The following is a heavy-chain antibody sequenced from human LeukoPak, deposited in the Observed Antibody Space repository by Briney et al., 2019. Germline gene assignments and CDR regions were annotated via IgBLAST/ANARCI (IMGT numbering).Heavy chain of an antibody. CDR3: MRRDTGWNYSDY. CDR1: GGSIYSHY. Sequence: ETLSLTCGVSGGSIYSHYWGWIRQPPGKGLEWIGDIYYKGSTNYNPSLKSRVTISLDTSRNHLSLTLTSVVAADTAIYYCMRRDTGWNYSDYWGQGILVTVSS. D-gene: IGHD6-19*01. V-gene: IGHV4-59*08. CDR2: IYYKGST. J-gene: IGHJ4*02.